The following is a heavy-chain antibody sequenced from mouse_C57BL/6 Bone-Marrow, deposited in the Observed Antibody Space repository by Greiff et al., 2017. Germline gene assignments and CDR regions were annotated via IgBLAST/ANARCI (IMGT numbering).Heavy chain of an antibody. D-gene: IGHD1-1*01. J-gene: IGHJ4*01. CDR1: GYTFTSYW. CDR3: ARDTTVVWAYYYAMDY. Sequence: QVQLQQPGAELVRPGTSVKLSCKASGYTFTSYWMHWVKQRPGQGLEWIGVIDPSDSYTNYNQKFKGKATLTVHTSSSKACMQLSSLTSEDSEVYYCARDTTVVWAYYYAMDYWGQGTSVTVSS. V-gene: IGHV1-59*01. CDR2: IDPSDSYT.